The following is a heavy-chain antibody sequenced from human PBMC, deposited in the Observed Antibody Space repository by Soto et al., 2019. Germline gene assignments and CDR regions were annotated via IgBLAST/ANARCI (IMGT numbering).Heavy chain of an antibody. CDR2: ISARSASI. Sequence: EVQLVESGGVLVQPGGSLRLSCSASGITFSTHNMNCVRQAPGKGLEWLSDISARSASIYYADSVKGRFIISRDNAKNSLFRQMNSLRVEDTAVYYCIKGGWLDYWGQGTLVTGSS. J-gene: IGHJ4*02. V-gene: IGHV3-48*01. CDR3: IKGGWLDY. CDR1: GITFSTHN. D-gene: IGHD6-19*01.